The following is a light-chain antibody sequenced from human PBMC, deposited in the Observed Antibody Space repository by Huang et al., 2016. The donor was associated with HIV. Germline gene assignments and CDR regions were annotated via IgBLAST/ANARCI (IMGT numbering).Light chain of an antibody. CDR1: QSLSSQ. CDR3: QQYNDWPLT. V-gene: IGKV3-15*01. Sequence: EIVMTQSPVTLSVSPGERVTLSCRASQSLSSQLAWYQQNSGQAPRLLISGVSTRATDIPARFSGSGSGTDFTLTINSLQSEDFATYYCQQYNDWPLTFGQGTEVEIK. CDR2: GVS. J-gene: IGKJ1*01.